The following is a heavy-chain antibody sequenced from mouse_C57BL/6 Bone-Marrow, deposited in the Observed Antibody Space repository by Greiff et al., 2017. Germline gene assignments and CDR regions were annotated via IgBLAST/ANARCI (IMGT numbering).Heavy chain of an antibody. CDR3: ARLELDGSSGDWYFDV. D-gene: IGHD1-1*01. CDR2: IYPRDGST. J-gene: IGHJ1*03. CDR1: GYTFTSYD. Sequence: QVQLQQSGPELVKPGASVKLSCKASGYTFTSYDITWVKQRPGQGLEWIGWIYPRDGSTKYNEKFKGKATLTVDTSSSTAYMELHSLTSEDSAVYFWARLELDGSSGDWYFDVWGTGTTVTVSS. V-gene: IGHV1-85*01.